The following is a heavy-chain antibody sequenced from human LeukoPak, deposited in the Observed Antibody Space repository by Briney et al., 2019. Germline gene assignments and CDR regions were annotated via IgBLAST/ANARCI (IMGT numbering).Heavy chain of an antibody. V-gene: IGHV4-31*03. Sequence: SETLSLTCTVSGGSISSGGYYWSWIRQHPGKGLEWIGYIYYSGSTYYNPSLKSRVTISVDTSKNQFSLKLSSVTAADTAVYYCASSGDYVQWFDPWGQGTLVTVSS. J-gene: IGHJ5*02. CDR3: ASSGDYVQWFDP. D-gene: IGHD4-17*01. CDR2: IYYSGST. CDR1: GGSISSGGYY.